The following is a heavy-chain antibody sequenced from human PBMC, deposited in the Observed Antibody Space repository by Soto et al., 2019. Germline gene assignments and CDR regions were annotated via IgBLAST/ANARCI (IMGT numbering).Heavy chain of an antibody. CDR3: ERDKIAGLFDY. D-gene: IGHD2-21*01. J-gene: IGHJ4*02. CDR2: INHSGST. Sequence: SETLSLTCAVYGGSFSGYYWTWIRQPPGTGLEWIGEINHSGSTNYNPSLKSRVTISVDTSKNQFSLKLTSVTAADTAVYYCERDKIAGLFDYWGQGTLVTVSS. CDR1: GGSFSGYY. V-gene: IGHV4-34*01.